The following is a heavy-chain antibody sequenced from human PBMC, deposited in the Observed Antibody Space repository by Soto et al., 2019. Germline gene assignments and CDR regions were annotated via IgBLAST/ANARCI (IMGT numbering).Heavy chain of an antibody. Sequence: QVQLQESGPGLVKPSGTLSLTCAVSGGSISSSNWWSWVRQPPGKGLEWIGEIYHSGSTNYNPSLQRRVPISVDKSKNQVPLKMSSVTAADTAVYYCAREGLLWFGEEGMDVWGQGTTVTVSS. CDR2: IYHSGST. V-gene: IGHV4-4*02. D-gene: IGHD3-10*01. CDR3: AREGLLWFGEEGMDV. J-gene: IGHJ6*02. CDR1: GGSISSSNW.